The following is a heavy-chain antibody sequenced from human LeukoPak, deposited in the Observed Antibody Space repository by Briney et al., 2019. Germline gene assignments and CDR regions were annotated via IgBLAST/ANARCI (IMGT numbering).Heavy chain of an antibody. V-gene: IGHV1-18*01. J-gene: IGHJ4*02. D-gene: IGHD3-22*01. CDR3: ARPYYDSSAPPYDY. CDR1: GYTFTSYG. Sequence: ASVKVSCKASGYTFTSYGISWVRQAPGQGLEWMGWISAYNGNTNYAQKLQGRVTMTTDTSTSTAYMELRSPRSDDTAVYYCARPYYDSSAPPYDYWGQGTLVTVSS. CDR2: ISAYNGNT.